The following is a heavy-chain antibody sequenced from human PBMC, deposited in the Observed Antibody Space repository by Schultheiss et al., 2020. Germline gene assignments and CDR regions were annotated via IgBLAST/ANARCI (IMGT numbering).Heavy chain of an antibody. J-gene: IGHJ5*02. CDR2: ISSSSSTI. V-gene: IGHV3-48*02. CDR1: GFTFSSYS. D-gene: IGHD6-19*01. CDR3: ARDSSPSSGSVGS. Sequence: GESLKISCAASGFTFSSYSMNWVRQAPGKGLEWVSYISSSSSTIYYADSVKGRFTISRDNAKNSLYLQMNSLRDEDTAVYYCARDSSPSSGSVGSWGQGTLVTVSS.